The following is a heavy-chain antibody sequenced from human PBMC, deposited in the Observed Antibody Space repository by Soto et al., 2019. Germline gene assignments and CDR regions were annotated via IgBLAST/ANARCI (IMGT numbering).Heavy chain of an antibody. D-gene: IGHD3-22*01. Sequence: PGGSLRLSCAASGFTFSSYAMSWVRQAPGKGLEWVSAISGSGGSTYYADSVKGRFTISRDNSKNTLYLQMNSLRAEDTAVYYCEKLREEDYYDSSGYYQGDAFDIWGQGTMVTVSS. V-gene: IGHV3-23*01. J-gene: IGHJ3*02. CDR3: EKLREEDYYDSSGYYQGDAFDI. CDR2: ISGSGGST. CDR1: GFTFSSYA.